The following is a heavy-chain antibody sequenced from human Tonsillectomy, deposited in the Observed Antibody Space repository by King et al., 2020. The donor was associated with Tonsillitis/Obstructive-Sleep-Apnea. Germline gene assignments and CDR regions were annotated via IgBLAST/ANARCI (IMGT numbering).Heavy chain of an antibody. CDR3: ARRDRGYSGNWFDP. CDR1: GYTFSTYW. Sequence: VQLVESGAEVKKPGDFLRISCEGSGYTFSTYWIGWLRQMPGKGLEWMGIIYPDDSDTRYRPSFQGQVTISADKSISTAYLQWSSLKASDTAIYYCARRDRGYSGNWFDPWGQGTLVTVSS. D-gene: IGHD6-25*01. V-gene: IGHV5-51*03. J-gene: IGHJ5*02. CDR2: IYPDDSDT.